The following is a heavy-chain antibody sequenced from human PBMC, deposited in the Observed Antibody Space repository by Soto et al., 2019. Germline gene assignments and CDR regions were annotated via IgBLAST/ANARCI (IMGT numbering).Heavy chain of an antibody. D-gene: IGHD3-10*01. V-gene: IGHV4-30-2*01. Sequence: QLQLQESGSGLVKPSQTLSLTCAVSGGSISSGGYSWRWIRQPPGKGLEWIGYIYHSGSTYYNPSLKSRVTISVDRSKNQFSLKLSSVTAADTAVYYCARSMVRGYYFDYWGQGTLVTVSS. J-gene: IGHJ4*02. CDR3: ARSMVRGYYFDY. CDR1: GGSISSGGYS. CDR2: IYHSGST.